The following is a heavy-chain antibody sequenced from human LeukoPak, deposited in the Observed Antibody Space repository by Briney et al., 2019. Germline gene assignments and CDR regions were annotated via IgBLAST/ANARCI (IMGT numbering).Heavy chain of an antibody. D-gene: IGHD7-27*01. Sequence: SETLSLTCTVSGGSISNYYWSWLRQPPGKGLEWIGYVFYSGSTNYNPSLRSRVTISVDTSKNQFSLKLTSVTAADTAVYYCARLSNWGSYYFYMDVWGKGTTVTISS. CDR3: ARLSNWGSYYFYMDV. CDR1: GGSISNYY. CDR2: VFYSGST. J-gene: IGHJ6*03. V-gene: IGHV4-59*08.